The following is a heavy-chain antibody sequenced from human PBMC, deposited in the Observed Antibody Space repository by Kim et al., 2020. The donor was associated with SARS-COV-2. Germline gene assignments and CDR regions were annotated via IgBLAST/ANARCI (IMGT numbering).Heavy chain of an antibody. J-gene: IGHJ4*03. Sequence: SETLSLTCAVSGDSAIDYHWTWIRQIPGKGLEWLGYVYWTGHTNYNPSLTGRLTMSVDTSKRQFSLQLTSVTAADTAVYFCARDDNQGGFDYWGQGDLVT. D-gene: IGHD1-26*01. CDR1: GDSAIDYH. CDR2: VYWTGHT. CDR3: ARDDNQGGFDY. V-gene: IGHV4-59*02.